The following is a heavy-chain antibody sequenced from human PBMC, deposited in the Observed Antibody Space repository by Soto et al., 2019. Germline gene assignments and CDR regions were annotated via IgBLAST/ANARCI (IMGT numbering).Heavy chain of an antibody. Sequence: ASVKVSCKSSGYTFTTSDMHWVRQAPGQGLEWMGIIDPSGGSTSYSQKFQGRVTMTRDTSASTVYMELNSLRSEDTAVFYCARDSGHYYRSDAFDKWCQGTMVTVSS. CDR2: IDPSGGST. CDR3: ARDSGHYYRSDAFDK. CDR1: GYTFTTSD. J-gene: IGHJ3*02. D-gene: IGHD1-26*01. V-gene: IGHV1-46*01.